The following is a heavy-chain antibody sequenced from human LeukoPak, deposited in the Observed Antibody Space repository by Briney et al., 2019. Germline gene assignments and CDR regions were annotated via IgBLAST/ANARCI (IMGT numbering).Heavy chain of an antibody. D-gene: IGHD3-9*01. J-gene: IGHJ4*02. CDR1: GFTFRNYG. Sequence: GGSLRLSCAASGFTFRNYGMNWVRQAPGKGLEWVSGISPSGGGTYYADSVKGRFTISRDNAKNTLYLQMNSLRAEDTAVYYCARGADSGYSSDNWGRGTLVSVSS. CDR2: ISPSGGGT. CDR3: ARGADSGYSSDN. V-gene: IGHV3-23*01.